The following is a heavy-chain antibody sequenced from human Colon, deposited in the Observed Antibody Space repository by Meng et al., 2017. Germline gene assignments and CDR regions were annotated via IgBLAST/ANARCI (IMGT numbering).Heavy chain of an antibody. CDR1: YFTFSNYW. CDR2: INSDETNT. V-gene: IGHV3-74*01. Sequence: GESLKIFCAVSYFTFSNYWMHWVRQAPGKGLVWVAGINSDETNTNYADSVKGRFTISRDNAKNTLYLQMNSLRAEDTAMYYCARGPDILTRSFSSYFDYWGQGTLVTVSS. J-gene: IGHJ4*02. CDR3: ARGPDILTRSFSSYFDY. D-gene: IGHD3-9*01.